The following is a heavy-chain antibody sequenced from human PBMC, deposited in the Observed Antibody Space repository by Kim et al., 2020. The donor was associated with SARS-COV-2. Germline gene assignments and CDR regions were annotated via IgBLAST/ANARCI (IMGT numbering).Heavy chain of an antibody. J-gene: IGHJ6*02. Sequence: LKSRVTISVDTSKNQFSLKLSSVTAADTAVYYCARVGSSGWKRYYYGMDVWGQGTTVTVSS. CDR3: ARVGSSGWKRYYYGMDV. V-gene: IGHV4-59*01. D-gene: IGHD6-19*01.